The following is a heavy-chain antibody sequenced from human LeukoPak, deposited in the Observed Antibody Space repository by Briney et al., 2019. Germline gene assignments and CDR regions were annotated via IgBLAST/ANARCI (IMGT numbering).Heavy chain of an antibody. CDR3: ARGHDSSGYYYDDAFDI. J-gene: IGHJ3*02. CDR1: GFSFSNYG. D-gene: IGHD3-22*01. V-gene: IGHV3-23*01. CDR2: ISGNGDST. Sequence: GGSLRLSCAASGFSFSNYGMSWVRQAPGKGLEWVSHISGNGDSTYYADSVGGRFTISRDNAKNTLYLQMNSLRAEDTAVYYCARGHDSSGYYYDDAFDIWGQGTMVTVSS.